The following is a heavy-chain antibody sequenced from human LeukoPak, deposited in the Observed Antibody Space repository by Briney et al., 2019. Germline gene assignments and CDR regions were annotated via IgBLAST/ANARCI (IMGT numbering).Heavy chain of an antibody. D-gene: IGHD2-15*01. CDR2: IYYSGST. J-gene: IGHJ4*02. V-gene: IGHV4-39*07. Sequence: SETLSLTCTVSGGSISSSSYYWGWIRQPPGKGLEWIGSIYYSGSTYYNPSLKSRVTISVDTSKNQFSLKLSSVTAADTAVYYCATGWKLDYWGQGTLVTGSS. CDR3: ATGWKLDY. CDR1: GGSISSSSYY.